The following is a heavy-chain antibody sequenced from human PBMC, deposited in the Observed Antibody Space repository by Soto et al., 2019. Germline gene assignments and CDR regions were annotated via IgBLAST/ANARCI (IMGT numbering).Heavy chain of an antibody. D-gene: IGHD4-17*01. CDR2: IYHSGST. J-gene: IGHJ3*02. Sequence: QVQLQESGPGLVKPSGTLSLTCAVSGGSISSSNWWSWVRQPPGKGLEWIGEIYHSGSTNYNPSLKSRVTITVDKCHNHGSLMLSSVSAADTAVYYCARYPDGGQGAFDIWGQGTMVTVSS. CDR1: GGSISSSNW. CDR3: ARYPDGGQGAFDI. V-gene: IGHV4-4*02.